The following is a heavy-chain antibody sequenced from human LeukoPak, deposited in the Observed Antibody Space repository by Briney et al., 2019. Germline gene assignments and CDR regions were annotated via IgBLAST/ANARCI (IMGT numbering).Heavy chain of an antibody. Sequence: GASVKVSCKASGYTFTSYDINWVRQATGQGLEWMGWMNPNSGNTGYAQKFQGRVTITRNTSISTAYMELSSLRSEDTAVYYCARGWGGDFWSDTNWFDPWGQGTLVTVSS. V-gene: IGHV1-8*03. D-gene: IGHD3-3*01. CDR3: ARGWGGDFWSDTNWFDP. CDR2: MNPNSGNT. J-gene: IGHJ5*02. CDR1: GYTFTSYD.